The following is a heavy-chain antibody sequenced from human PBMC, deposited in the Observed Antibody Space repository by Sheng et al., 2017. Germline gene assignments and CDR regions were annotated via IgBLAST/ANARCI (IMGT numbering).Heavy chain of an antibody. V-gene: IGHV4-59*01. CDR2: IYYSGST. CDR3: ARGARRGYCSSTSCQRNDFDY. Sequence: QVQLQESGPGLVKPSETLSLTCTVSGGSISSYYWSWIRQPPGKGLEWIGYIYYSGSTNYNPSLKSRVTISVDTSKNQFSLKLSSVTAADTAVYYCARGARRGYCSSTSCQRNDFDYWGQGTLVTVSS. J-gene: IGHJ4*02. CDR1: GGSISSYY. D-gene: IGHD2-2*01.